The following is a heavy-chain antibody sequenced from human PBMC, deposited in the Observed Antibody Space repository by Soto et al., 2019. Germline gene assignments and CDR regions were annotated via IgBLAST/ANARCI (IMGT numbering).Heavy chain of an antibody. CDR3: ARDPLWSSSRRDYYGMDV. CDR1: GGSVSSGSYY. J-gene: IGHJ6*02. CDR2: IYYSGST. V-gene: IGHV4-61*01. D-gene: IGHD6-13*01. Sequence: SETLSLTCTVSGGSVSSGSYYWSWTRQPPGKGLEWIGYIYYSGSTNYNPSLKSRVTISVDTSKNQFSLKLSSVTAADTAVYYCARDPLWSSSRRDYYGMDVWGQGTTVTVSS.